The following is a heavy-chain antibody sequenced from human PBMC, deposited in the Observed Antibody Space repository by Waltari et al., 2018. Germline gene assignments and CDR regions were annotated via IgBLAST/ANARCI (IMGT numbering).Heavy chain of an antibody. J-gene: IGHJ6*02. D-gene: IGHD3-10*01. CDR1: GFTFDDYA. V-gene: IGHV3-9*01. Sequence: DVQLVESGGDLVQPGRSLRLSCAASGFTFDDYAMHWVRQAPGECLGLVAGISWNCGSIDYAYLLKVRFTISGDNAMHSLYLQMNSLRPEDTALYYFAKGSITIFYGFWMVVWCQGTTVTVSS. CDR2: ISWNCGSI. CDR3: AKGSITIFYGFWMVV.